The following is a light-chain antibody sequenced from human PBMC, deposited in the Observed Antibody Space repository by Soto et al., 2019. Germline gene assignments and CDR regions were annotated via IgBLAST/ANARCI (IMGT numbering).Light chain of an antibody. Sequence: QSALTQPASVSASPGQSITISCTGTSSDVGAYNYVSWYQQHPGNAPKLMIFDVSNRPSGVSNRFSGSKSGDTASLTISGLQAEDEGDYYCCSYTRINPYVFGTGTKLTVL. CDR1: SSDVGAYNY. CDR2: DVS. CDR3: CSYTRINPYV. V-gene: IGLV2-14*03. J-gene: IGLJ1*01.